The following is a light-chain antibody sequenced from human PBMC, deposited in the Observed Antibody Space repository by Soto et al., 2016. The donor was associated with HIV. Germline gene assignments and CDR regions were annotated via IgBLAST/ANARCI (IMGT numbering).Light chain of an antibody. V-gene: IGLV3-1*01. Sequence: SYELAQPPSVSVAPGQAASISCSADKLGDKYAYWYQQKPGQSPLLVIYQDNKRPSGIPERFSGSNSGNTATLTISGAQVMDEADYYCQAWDSSAGGVFGGGTKLAV. CDR2: QDN. J-gene: IGLJ3*02. CDR3: QAWDSSAGGV. CDR1: KLGDKY.